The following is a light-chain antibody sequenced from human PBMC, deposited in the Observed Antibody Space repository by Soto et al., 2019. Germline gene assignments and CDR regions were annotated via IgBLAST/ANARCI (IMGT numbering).Light chain of an antibody. CDR3: SSYTTSNTRQIV. CDR2: DVS. CDR1: SSDVGGYNY. V-gene: IGLV2-14*01. J-gene: IGLJ1*01. Sequence: QSALTQPACVSGSPGQSITISCTGTSSDVGGYNYVSWYQQHPGKAPKFIIYDVSNRPSVVSNRFSGSKSGNTASLTISGLQAEDEADYYCSSYTTSNTRQIVFGTGTKVPVL.